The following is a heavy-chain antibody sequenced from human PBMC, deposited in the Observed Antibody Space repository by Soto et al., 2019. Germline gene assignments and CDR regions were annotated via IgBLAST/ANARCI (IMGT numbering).Heavy chain of an antibody. CDR1: GYTFTDYY. D-gene: IGHD6-19*01. V-gene: IGHV1-46*03. J-gene: IGHJ4*02. Sequence: QVQVVQSGAEVKNPGASVKVSCKASGYTFTDYYMHWVRQAPGQGLEWMGIINPSYGGAEYAERFRCRVTMTRDTSTGTVYMELSSLTSDDTAVYYCARGTQSSGWYGSDYWGQGTLVTVSS. CDR3: ARGTQSSGWYGSDY. CDR2: INPSYGGA.